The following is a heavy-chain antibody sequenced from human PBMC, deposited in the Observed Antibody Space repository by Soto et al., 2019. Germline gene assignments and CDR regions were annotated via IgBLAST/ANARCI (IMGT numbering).Heavy chain of an antibody. J-gene: IGHJ3*02. CDR3: ARGGSNDWQVAFDI. CDR1: GGSFSTYY. CDR2: INHSGNN. V-gene: IGHV4-34*01. D-gene: IGHD3-9*01. Sequence: PLETLSLTCVVSGGSFSTYYYNWIRQSPGKGLEWIGEINHSGNNNYSPSLKSRVTMSLDTSKNQFSLKLTSVTAADTAVYYCARGGSNDWQVAFDIWGQGTMVTVSS.